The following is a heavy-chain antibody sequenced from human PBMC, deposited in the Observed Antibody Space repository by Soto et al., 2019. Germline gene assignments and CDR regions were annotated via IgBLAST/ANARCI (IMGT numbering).Heavy chain of an antibody. Sequence: QVQLVQSGAEVKKPGSSVKVSCKASGGSFGNYIITWVRQAPGQGLEWMGGIIPTLGTANYPQKFQGRVTLTADKSTSTAYMELSSLRSEDTALYFCGREVPRRDDYYGIAVWGQWTTVTVSS. CDR3: GREVPRRDDYYGIAV. V-gene: IGHV1-69*06. CDR1: GGSFGNYI. CDR2: IIPTLGTA. J-gene: IGHJ6*02.